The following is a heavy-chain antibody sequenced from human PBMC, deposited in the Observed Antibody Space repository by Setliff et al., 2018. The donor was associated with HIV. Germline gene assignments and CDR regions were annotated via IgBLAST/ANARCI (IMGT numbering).Heavy chain of an antibody. V-gene: IGHV4-59*10. CDR2: MHTSGNT. CDR3: ARDQKGYSYGYFDS. Sequence: SETLSLTCAVYGGSFSGYNWSWIRQPPGKGLEWIGRMHTSGNTNYNPSLKSRVTMSVDTSKNQFSLRLSSVTAADTAVYYCARDQKGYSYGYFDSWGQGTLVTVSS. CDR1: GGSFSGYN. J-gene: IGHJ4*02. D-gene: IGHD5-18*01.